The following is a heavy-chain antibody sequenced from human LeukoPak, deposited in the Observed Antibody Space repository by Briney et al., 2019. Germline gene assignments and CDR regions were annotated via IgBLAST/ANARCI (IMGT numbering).Heavy chain of an antibody. V-gene: IGHV4-61*02. CDR3: ARGGCSGGSCPYPYYFDY. Sequence: SQTLSLTCTVSGGSISSGSYYWSWIRQPAGKGLEWIGRIYTSGSTNYNPSLKSRVTISVDTSKNQFSLKLSSVTAADTAVYYCARGGCSGGSCPYPYYFDYWGQGTLVTVSS. D-gene: IGHD2-15*01. CDR2: IYTSGST. J-gene: IGHJ4*02. CDR1: GGSISSGSYY.